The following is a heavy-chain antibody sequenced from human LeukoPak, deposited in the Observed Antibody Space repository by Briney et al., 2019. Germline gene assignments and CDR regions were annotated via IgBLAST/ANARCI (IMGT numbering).Heavy chain of an antibody. CDR3: ASGADSSNYFLYY. V-gene: IGHV4-61*09. Sequence: PSQTLSLTCTVSGGSISSGSYYWSWIRQPAGKGLEWIGHVYPSGSTNYNPSLKSRVTISADTSKNQFSLKLDSVTAADTAVYYCASGADSSNYFLYYWGQGILVTVSS. D-gene: IGHD3-22*01. CDR1: GGSISSGSYY. J-gene: IGHJ4*02. CDR2: VYPSGST.